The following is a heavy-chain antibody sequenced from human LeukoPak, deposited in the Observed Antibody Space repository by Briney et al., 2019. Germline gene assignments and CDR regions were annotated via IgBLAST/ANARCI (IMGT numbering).Heavy chain of an antibody. CDR1: GFTFRSYV. V-gene: IGHV3-23*01. D-gene: IGHD6-6*01. CDR3: ARDLPTGSDYFDY. J-gene: IGHJ4*02. CDR2: ISGSGDST. Sequence: PGGSLRLSCAASGFTFRSYVMSWVRQAPGKGLEWVSEISGSGDSTYYADSVKGRFTISRDNSKNTLYLQMNSLRAEDTAVYYCARDLPTGSDYFDYWGQGTLVTVSS.